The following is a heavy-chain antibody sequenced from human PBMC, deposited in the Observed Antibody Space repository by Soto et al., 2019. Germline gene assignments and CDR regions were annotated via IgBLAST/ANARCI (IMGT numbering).Heavy chain of an antibody. Sequence: GASVKVSCKASGYTFTSYDINWVRQATGQGLEWMGWMNPNSGNTGYAQKFQGRVTMTRNTSISTAYMELSSLRSEEPAVYYYARPPTFFPFYYYYYYMDVWGKGTRVTVSS. D-gene: IGHD3-16*01. CDR1: GYTFTSYD. CDR3: ARPPTFFPFYYYYYYMDV. J-gene: IGHJ6*03. CDR2: MNPNSGNT. V-gene: IGHV1-8*01.